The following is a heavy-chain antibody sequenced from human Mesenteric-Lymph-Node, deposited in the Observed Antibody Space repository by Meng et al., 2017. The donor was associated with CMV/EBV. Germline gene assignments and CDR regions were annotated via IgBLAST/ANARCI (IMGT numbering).Heavy chain of an antibody. CDR2: ISAIGSIT. CDR1: GFSFSNYA. D-gene: IGHD3-3*01. Sequence: GGSLRLSCAASGFSFSNYAMSWVRQAPGKGLEWVSVISAIGSITYDADAVKGRVTVSRDNSKNTVYLQMNSLRAEDTAVYYCAQGGHYDLWNGYTPLDHWAQGTLVTVSS. J-gene: IGHJ4*02. V-gene: IGHV3-23*01. CDR3: AQGGHYDLWNGYTPLDH.